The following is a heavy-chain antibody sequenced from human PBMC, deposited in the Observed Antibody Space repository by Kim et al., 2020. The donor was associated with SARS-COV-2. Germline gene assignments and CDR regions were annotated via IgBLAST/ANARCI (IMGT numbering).Heavy chain of an antibody. V-gene: IGHV3-23*01. CDR2: ISGSGGST. J-gene: IGHJ6*02. CDR3: AKGSRSWYVYYYGMDV. Sequence: GGSLRLSRAASGFTFSSYAMSWVRQAPGKGLEWVSAISGSGGSTYYADSVKGRFTISRDNSKNTLYLQMNSLRAEDTAVYYCAKGSRSWYVYYYGMDVWGQGTTVTVSS. CDR1: GFTFSSYA. D-gene: IGHD6-13*01.